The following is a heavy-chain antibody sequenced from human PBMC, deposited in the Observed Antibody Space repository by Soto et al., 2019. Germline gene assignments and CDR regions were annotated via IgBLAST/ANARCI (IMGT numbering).Heavy chain of an antibody. V-gene: IGHV1-18*04. CDR1: GYTFTSYG. D-gene: IGHD3-9*01. Sequence: ASVKVSCKASGYTFTSYGISWVRQAPGQGLEWMGWISAYNGNTNYAQKLQGRVTMTTDTSTSTAYMELRSLRSDDTAVYYCARDRRIRDYDILTGYHASYYYYGMDVGG. CDR3: ARDRRIRDYDILTGYHASYYYYGMDV. J-gene: IGHJ6*02. CDR2: ISAYNGNT.